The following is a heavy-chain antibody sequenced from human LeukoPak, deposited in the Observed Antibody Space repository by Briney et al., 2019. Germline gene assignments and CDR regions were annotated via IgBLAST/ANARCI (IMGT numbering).Heavy chain of an antibody. Sequence: GASVKVSCKVSGNTLNELSMNWVRQAPGKGLEWLGGFDPEYGETIYAQKFQGRVTMTEDTSTDTAYMELSSLRSEDTAVYYCATAFNSGSYSDYFDYWGQGTLVTVSS. J-gene: IGHJ4*02. CDR2: FDPEYGET. CDR1: GNTLNELS. V-gene: IGHV1-24*01. D-gene: IGHD3-10*01. CDR3: ATAFNSGSYSDYFDY.